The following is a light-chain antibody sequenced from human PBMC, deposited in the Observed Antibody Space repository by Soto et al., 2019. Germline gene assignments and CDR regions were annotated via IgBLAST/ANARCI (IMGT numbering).Light chain of an antibody. CDR1: QSVSSNY. V-gene: IGKV3-20*01. J-gene: IGKJ1*01. CDR3: QQYGSSPPT. Sequence: EIVLTQSPGTLSLSPGERATLSCRASQSVSSNYLAWYQRKPGQAPRLLIYGASNRATDIPNRFSCSGSGTDFTHTITRLEPEDFVVYYCQQYGSSPPTFGQGTKVEI. CDR2: GAS.